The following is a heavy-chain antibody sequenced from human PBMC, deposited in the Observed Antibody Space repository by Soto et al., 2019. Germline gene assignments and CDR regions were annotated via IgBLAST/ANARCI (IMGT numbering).Heavy chain of an antibody. D-gene: IGHD2-8*01. Sequence: QLQLQESGPGLVKPSETLSLTCTVSGGSISSSSYYWGWIRQPPGKGLEWIGSIYYSGSTYYNPSLQSRVTISVDTSKNQFSLKLSSVTAADTAVYYCATYTYCTNGVCNDAFDIWGQGTMVTVSS. CDR3: ATYTYCTNGVCNDAFDI. V-gene: IGHV4-39*01. CDR2: IYYSGST. J-gene: IGHJ3*02. CDR1: GGSISSSSYY.